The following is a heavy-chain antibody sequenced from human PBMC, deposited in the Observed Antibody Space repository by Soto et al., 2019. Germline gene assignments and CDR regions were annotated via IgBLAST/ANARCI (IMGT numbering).Heavy chain of an antibody. V-gene: IGHV4-31*03. D-gene: IGHD4-4*01. CDR3: ARGAVTTFLAALDY. CDR1: GGSISSGGYY. Sequence: NPSETLSLTCTVSGGSISSGGYYWSWIRQHPGKGLEWIGYIYYSGSTYYNPSLKSRVTISVDTSKNQFSLKLSSVTAADTAVYYCARGAVTTFLAALDYWGQGTLVTVSS. CDR2: IYYSGST. J-gene: IGHJ4*02.